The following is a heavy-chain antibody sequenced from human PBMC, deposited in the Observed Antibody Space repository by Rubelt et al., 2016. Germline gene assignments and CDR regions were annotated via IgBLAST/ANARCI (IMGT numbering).Heavy chain of an antibody. V-gene: IGHV1-69*10. Sequence: QVQLVQSGAEVKKPGASVTVSCKASGYTFTNYGISWVRQAPGQGLEWMGWIIPILGIANYAQKVQGRVTITADKSTSTAYMELSSLRSEDTAVYYCARDGYNDIWGFFDYWGQGTLVTVSS. J-gene: IGHJ4*02. CDR2: IIPILGIA. CDR3: ARDGYNDIWGFFDY. D-gene: IGHD5-24*01. CDR1: GYTFTNYG.